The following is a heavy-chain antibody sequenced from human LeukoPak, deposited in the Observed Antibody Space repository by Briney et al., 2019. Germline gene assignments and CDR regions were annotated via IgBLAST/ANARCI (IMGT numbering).Heavy chain of an antibody. Sequence: GGSLSLSCAASGFNLNDAAMAWVRQAAGKGREWVSLIASSGRNTYYTDSVRGRFTISRDNSKKTLSLQMNSLRVEDTAIYYCPKDIQLSAWGLGTIVTVSS. CDR3: PKDIQLSA. D-gene: IGHD5-24*01. CDR1: GFNLNDAA. J-gene: IGHJ3*01. V-gene: IGHV3-23*01. CDR2: IASSGRNT.